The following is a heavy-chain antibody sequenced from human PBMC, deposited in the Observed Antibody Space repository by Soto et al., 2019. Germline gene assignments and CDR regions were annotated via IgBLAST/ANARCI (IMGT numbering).Heavy chain of an antibody. V-gene: IGHV1-69*13. J-gene: IGHJ5*02. CDR1: GGTFSSYA. D-gene: IGHD1-26*01. CDR3: ARDAVRVGATRWFDP. Sequence: GASVKVSCKASGGTFSSYAISWVRQAPGQGLEWMGGIIPIFGTANYAQKFQGRVTMTADESTSTAYMELSSLRSEDTAVYYCARDAVRVGATRWFDPWGQGTLVTVSS. CDR2: IIPIFGTA.